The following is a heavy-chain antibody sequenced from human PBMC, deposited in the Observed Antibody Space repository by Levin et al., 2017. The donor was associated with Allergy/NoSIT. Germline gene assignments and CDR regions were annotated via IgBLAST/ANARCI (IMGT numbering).Heavy chain of an antibody. CDR2: IYHSGST. D-gene: IGHD4-17*01. J-gene: IGHJ5*02. Sequence: SETLSLTCAVSGGSISSSNWWSWVRQPPGKGLEWIGEIYHSGSTNHNPSLKSPVTISVDKSKNQFSLKLSSVTAADTAVYYCARADYGDPSNWFDPWGQGTLVTVSA. V-gene: IGHV4-4*02. CDR1: GGSISSSNW. CDR3: ARADYGDPSNWFDP.